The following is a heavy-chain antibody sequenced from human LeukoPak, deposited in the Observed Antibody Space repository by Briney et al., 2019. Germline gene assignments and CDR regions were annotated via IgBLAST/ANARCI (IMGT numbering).Heavy chain of an antibody. CDR3: ARLGWSEAFDY. Sequence: GSLRLSCAASGFTFSSYAMSWIRQPPGKGLEWIGSIYYSGSTYYNPSLKSRVTISVDTSKNQFSLKLSSVTAADTAVYYCARLGWSEAFDYWGQGTLVTVSS. J-gene: IGHJ4*02. D-gene: IGHD6-19*01. V-gene: IGHV4-39*01. CDR2: IYYSGST. CDR1: GFTFSSYA.